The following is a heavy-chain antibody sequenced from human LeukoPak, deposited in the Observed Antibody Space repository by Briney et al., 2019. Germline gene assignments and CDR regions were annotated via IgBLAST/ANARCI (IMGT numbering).Heavy chain of an antibody. CDR2: ISSSSSYI. J-gene: IGHJ4*02. Sequence: PGGSLRLSRAASGFTFSSYSMNWVRQAPGKGLEWVSSISSSSSYIYYADSVQGRFTISRDNAKNSLYLQMSSLRAEDTAVYYCAREYGGYSGYDLRNFDYWGQGTLVTVSS. V-gene: IGHV3-21*01. CDR1: GFTFSSYS. D-gene: IGHD5-12*01. CDR3: AREYGGYSGYDLRNFDY.